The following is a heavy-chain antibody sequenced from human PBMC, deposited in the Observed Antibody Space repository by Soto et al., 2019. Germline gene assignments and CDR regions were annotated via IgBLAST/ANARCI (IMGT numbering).Heavy chain of an antibody. CDR1: GFTVSSNY. CDR3: ARDEIAAAGVGYYGMDV. J-gene: IGHJ6*02. CDR2: IYSGGST. Sequence: EVQLVESGGGLVQPGGSLRLSCAASGFTVSSNYMSWVRQAPGKGLEWVSVIYSGGSTYYADSVKGRFTISSDNSKNTLYLQMNSLRAEDTAVYYCARDEIAAAGVGYYGMDVWGQGTTVTVSS. V-gene: IGHV3-66*01. D-gene: IGHD6-13*01.